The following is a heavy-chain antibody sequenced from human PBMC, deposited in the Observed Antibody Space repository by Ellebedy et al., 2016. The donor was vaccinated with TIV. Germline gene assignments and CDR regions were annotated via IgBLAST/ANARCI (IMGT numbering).Heavy chain of an antibody. CDR2: INHSGST. Sequence: MPSETLSLTCAVYGGSFSGYYWSWIRQPPGKGLEWIGEINHSGSTNYNPSLKSRVTISVDTSKNQFSLKLSSVTAADTAVYYCARSSSEIWGQGTLVTVSS. CDR1: GGSFSGYY. CDR3: ARSSSEI. V-gene: IGHV4-34*01. J-gene: IGHJ4*02. D-gene: IGHD6-19*01.